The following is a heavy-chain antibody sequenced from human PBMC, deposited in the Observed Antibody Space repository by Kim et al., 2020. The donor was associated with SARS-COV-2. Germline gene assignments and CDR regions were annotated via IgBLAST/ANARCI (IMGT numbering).Heavy chain of an antibody. Sequence: AQKFQGRVTMTRDTSISTAYMELSSLRSDDTAVYYCARGQLNSGGWAFDYWGQGTLVTVSS. CDR3: ARGQLNSGGWAFDY. D-gene: IGHD6-19*01. J-gene: IGHJ4*02. V-gene: IGHV1-2*02.